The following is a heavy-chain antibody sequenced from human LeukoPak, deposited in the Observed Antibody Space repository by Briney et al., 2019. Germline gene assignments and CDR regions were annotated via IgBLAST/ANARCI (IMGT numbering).Heavy chain of an antibody. V-gene: IGHV5-51*01. CDR2: IYPGDSET. Sequence: GESLKTSCKGSGYSFTSYWIGWVRQMPGKGLEWMGIIYPGDSETRYSPSFQGQVTISADKSISIAYLQWSSLKASDTAMYYCARRGGSYLHWFDPWGQGTLVTVSS. D-gene: IGHD1-26*01. CDR3: ARRGGSYLHWFDP. J-gene: IGHJ5*02. CDR1: GYSFTSYW.